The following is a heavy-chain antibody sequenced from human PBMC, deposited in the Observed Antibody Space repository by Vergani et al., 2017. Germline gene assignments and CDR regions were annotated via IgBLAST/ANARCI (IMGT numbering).Heavy chain of an antibody. J-gene: IGHJ4*02. CDR1: GFTFSSYA. V-gene: IGHV3-23*01. CDR3: GRGSDNYN. D-gene: IGHD1-1*01. Sequence: EVQLLESGGGLVQPGGSLRLSCGASGFTFSSYAMTWVRQAPGKGLEWVSAISGSGGNTFYTDSVKGRFTISRDNSKDTLYLQMNSLRVEDTAVYYCGRGSDNYNWGQGALVTV. CDR2: ISGSGGNT.